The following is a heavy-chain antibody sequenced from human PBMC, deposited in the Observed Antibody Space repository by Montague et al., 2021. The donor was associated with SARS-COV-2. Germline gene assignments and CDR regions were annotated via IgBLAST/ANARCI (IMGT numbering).Heavy chain of an antibody. CDR2: IYTSGRT. D-gene: IGHD3-22*01. V-gene: IGHV4-61*02. Sequence: TLSLTCSVSGDSIGSGNYYWSWIRRAAREGLVWIWRIYTSGRTNYNPSLIIPVIISLDTSKNQFSLTLSSLTTADTGVYYCARVPDYYGTFGYWGQGIPVTVSS. CDR3: ARVPDYYGTFGY. CDR1: GDSIGSGNYY. J-gene: IGHJ4*02.